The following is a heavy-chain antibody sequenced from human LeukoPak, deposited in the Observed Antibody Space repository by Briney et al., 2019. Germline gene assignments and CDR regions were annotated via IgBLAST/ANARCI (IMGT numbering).Heavy chain of an antibody. Sequence: HPGRSLRLSCAASGFTFSSYAMHWVRQAPGKGLEWVAVISYDGSNKYYADSVKGRFTISRDNSKNTLYLQMNSLRAEDTAVYYCARAVGIVRRFDYWGQGTLVTVSS. CDR3: ARAVGIVRRFDY. CDR1: GFTFSSYA. J-gene: IGHJ4*02. D-gene: IGHD1-26*01. V-gene: IGHV3-30-3*01. CDR2: ISYDGSNK.